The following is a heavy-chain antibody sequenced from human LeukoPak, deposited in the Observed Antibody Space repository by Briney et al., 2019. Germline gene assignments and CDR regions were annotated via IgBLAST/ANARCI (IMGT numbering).Heavy chain of an antibody. J-gene: IGHJ4*02. CDR1: GFTFSSYW. Sequence: GSLRLSCAASGFTFSSYWMNWARQAPGKGLEWVASINHNGNVNYYVDSVKGRFTISRDNAKNSLYLQMSNLRAEDTAVYFCARGPLIAAAGTWWGQGTLVTVSS. D-gene: IGHD6-13*01. CDR3: ARGPLIAAAGTW. CDR2: INHNGNVN. V-gene: IGHV3-7*03.